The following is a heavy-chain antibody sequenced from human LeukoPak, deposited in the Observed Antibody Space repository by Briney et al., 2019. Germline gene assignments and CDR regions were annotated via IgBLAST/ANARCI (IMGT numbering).Heavy chain of an antibody. V-gene: IGHV4-39*01. CDR2: IYQSGST. J-gene: IGHJ4*02. D-gene: IGHD3-16*01. Sequence: SDTLSLTCTVSGGSISGTDYYWGWVRQPPGKGLEWIGSIYQSGSTCYNASLKSRVTISVDTSKNQFSLKLTSVTAADTSVYYCARNFYVGGLADSWGPGALVTVSS. CDR1: GGSISGTDYY. CDR3: ARNFYVGGLADS.